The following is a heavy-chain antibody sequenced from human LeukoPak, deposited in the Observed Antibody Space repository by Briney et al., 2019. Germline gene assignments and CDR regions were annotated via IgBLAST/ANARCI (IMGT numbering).Heavy chain of an antibody. V-gene: IGHV3-74*01. Sequence: GGSLRLSCAASGFTFSSYWMHWVRQAPGKGLVWVSRINSDGSSTIYADSVKGRFTISRDNAKNTLYLEMNSLRAEDTAVYYCARDPYGGIGVFDPWGQGTLVTVSS. J-gene: IGHJ5*02. D-gene: IGHD3-16*02. CDR2: INSDGSST. CDR1: GFTFSSYW. CDR3: ARDPYGGIGVFDP.